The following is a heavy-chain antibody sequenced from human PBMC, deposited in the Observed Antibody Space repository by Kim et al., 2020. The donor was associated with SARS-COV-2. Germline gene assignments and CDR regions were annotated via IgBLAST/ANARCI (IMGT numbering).Heavy chain of an antibody. V-gene: IGHV4-59*01. Sequence: SETLSLTCTVSGGSISSYYWSWIRQPQGQGLEWIGIIYYSGSTNYNPSLTRRVTISVDTSTNQFSLKLSSVTAAATAVYDCARGTILLSYCGQGTLVTVSS. D-gene: IGHD3-9*01. CDR1: GGSISSYY. CDR2: IYYSGST. CDR3: ARGTILLSY. J-gene: IGHJ4*02.